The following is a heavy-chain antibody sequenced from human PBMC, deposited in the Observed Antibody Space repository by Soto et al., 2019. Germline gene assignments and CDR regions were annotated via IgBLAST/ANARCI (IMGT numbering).Heavy chain of an antibody. CDR2: ISSSGSTI. V-gene: IGHV3-11*01. Sequence: GESLKISCAASGFTFSDYYMSWLRQAPGKGLEWVSYISSSGSTIYYADSVKGRFTISRDNAKNSLYLQMNSLRAEDTAVYYCARPYPYDFWSGYFTWGQGTLVTVSS. CDR3: ARPYPYDFWSGYFT. D-gene: IGHD3-3*01. J-gene: IGHJ5*02. CDR1: GFTFSDYY.